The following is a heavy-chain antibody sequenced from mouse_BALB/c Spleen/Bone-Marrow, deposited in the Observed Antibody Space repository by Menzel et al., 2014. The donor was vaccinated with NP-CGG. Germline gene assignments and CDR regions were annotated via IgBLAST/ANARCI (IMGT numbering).Heavy chain of an antibody. J-gene: IGHJ3*01. V-gene: IGHV1-14*01. D-gene: IGHD2-14*01. CDR1: GYTFISYV. CDR3: ASGRYGFAY. Sequence: VQLKDSGPELVKPGASVKMSCKASGYTFISYVMHWVKQKPGQGLEWIGYINPYNDGTKYNEKFKGKATLTSDKSSSTAYMELSSLTSGDSAVYYCASGRYGFAYWGQGTLVTVFA. CDR2: INPYNDGT.